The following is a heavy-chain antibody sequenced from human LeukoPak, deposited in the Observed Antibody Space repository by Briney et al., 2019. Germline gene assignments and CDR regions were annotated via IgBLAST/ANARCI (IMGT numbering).Heavy chain of an antibody. J-gene: IGHJ4*02. D-gene: IGHD3-22*01. CDR2: ISSSSSYI. CDR3: AKDAGWLLLRRYFDY. V-gene: IGHV3-21*01. CDR1: GFTFSSYS. Sequence: PGGSLRLSCAASGFTFSSYSMNWVRQAPGKGLEWVSSISSSSSYIYYADSVKGRFTISRGNSKNTLYLQMNSLRAEDAAVYYCAKDAGWLLLRRYFDYWGQGTLVTVSS.